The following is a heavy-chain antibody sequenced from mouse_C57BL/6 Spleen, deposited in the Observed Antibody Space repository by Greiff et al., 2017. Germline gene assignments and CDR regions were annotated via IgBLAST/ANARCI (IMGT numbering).Heavy chain of an antibody. CDR2: INPGSGGT. V-gene: IGHV1-54*01. CDR3: GYSNYDYYAMDD. CDR1: GYAFTNYL. D-gene: IGHD2-5*01. J-gene: IGHJ4*01. Sequence: VQLQQSGAELVRPGTSVKVSCKASGYAFTNYLIEWVKQRPGQGLEWIGVINPGSGGTNYNEKFKGKATLTADKSSSTAYMQLSSLSSEDSAVYFCGYSNYDYYAMDDWGQGTSVTVSS.